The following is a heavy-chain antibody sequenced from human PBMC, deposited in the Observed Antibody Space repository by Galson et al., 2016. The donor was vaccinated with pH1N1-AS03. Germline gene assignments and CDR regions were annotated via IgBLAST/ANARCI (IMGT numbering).Heavy chain of an antibody. D-gene: IGHD6-19*01. CDR1: GFTVSRNY. V-gene: IGHV3-53*01. J-gene: IGHJ4*02. CDR2: IYSGGNT. Sequence: SLRLSCAASGFTVSRNYMSWVRQAPGKGLEWVSVIYSGGNTYYADSVKGRFTISRDNAKNSLFLQMNSLRDEDTAVYYCARDGPPQGISVAGSFDFWGQGTLVTVSS. CDR3: ARDGPPQGISVAGSFDF.